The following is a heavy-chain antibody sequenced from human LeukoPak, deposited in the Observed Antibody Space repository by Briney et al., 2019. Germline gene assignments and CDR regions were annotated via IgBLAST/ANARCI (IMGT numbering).Heavy chain of an antibody. CDR1: GGTFSSYA. Sequence: SVKVSCKASGGTFSSYAIGWVRQAPGQGLEWMGGIIPIFGTANYAQKFQERVTITRDMSTSTAYMELSSLRSEDTAVYYCAAPRQGYDFWSGRYYFDYWGQGTLVTVSS. D-gene: IGHD3-3*01. CDR2: IIPIFGTA. CDR3: AAPRQGYDFWSGRYYFDY. V-gene: IGHV1-69*05. J-gene: IGHJ4*02.